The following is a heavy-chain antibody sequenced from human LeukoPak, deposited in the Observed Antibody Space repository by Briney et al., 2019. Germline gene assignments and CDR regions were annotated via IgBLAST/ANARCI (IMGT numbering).Heavy chain of an antibody. D-gene: IGHD4-11*01. CDR3: ARDTTVTTSQAFDI. CDR1: GGSISSGGYS. CDR2: IYYSGGT. J-gene: IGHJ3*02. V-gene: IGHV4-30-4*08. Sequence: SETLSLTCAVSGGSISSGGYSWSWIRQPPGKGLEWIGYIYYSGGTYYNPSLKSRVTISVDTSKNQFSLKLSSVTAADTAVYYCARDTTVTTSQAFDIWGQGTMVTVSS.